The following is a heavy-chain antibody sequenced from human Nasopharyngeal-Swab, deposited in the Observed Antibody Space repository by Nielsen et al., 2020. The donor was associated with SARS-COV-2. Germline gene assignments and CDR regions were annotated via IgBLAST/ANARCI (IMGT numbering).Heavy chain of an antibody. V-gene: IGHV4-39*07. CDR1: GDSISSSSYY. CDR3: ASSTGRWDYFDY. Sequence: SETLSLTCTVSGDSISSSSYYWGWIRQPPGKGLEWIGSMYYSGSTYYNASLKSRVTISVDTSKNQFSLKLSSVTAADTAVYYCASSTGRWDYFDYWGQGTLVTVSS. CDR2: MYYSGST. J-gene: IGHJ4*02. D-gene: IGHD2-15*01.